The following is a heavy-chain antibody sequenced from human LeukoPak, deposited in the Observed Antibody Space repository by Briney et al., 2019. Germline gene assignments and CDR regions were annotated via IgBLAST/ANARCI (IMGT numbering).Heavy chain of an antibody. J-gene: IGHJ3*02. CDR3: ARDRRTSYYYDSSGYYYILGAFDI. CDR1: GYTFTSYG. CDR2: ISAYNGNT. Sequence: ASVKVSCKASGYTFTSYGINWVRPAPGQGLGWMGWISAYNGNTNYAQNLKGRVTMTTDTSTSTAYMELRSLRSDDTAVYYCARDRRTSYYYDSSGYYYILGAFDIWGQGTMVTVSS. V-gene: IGHV1-18*01. D-gene: IGHD3-22*01.